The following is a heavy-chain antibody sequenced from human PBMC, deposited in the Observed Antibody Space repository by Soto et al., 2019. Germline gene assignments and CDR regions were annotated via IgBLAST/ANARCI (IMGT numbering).Heavy chain of an antibody. CDR1: GFTFSSYA. V-gene: IGHV3-23*01. CDR3: AKVPTLTVTTYFDY. Sequence: EVQLLESGGGLVQPGGSLRLSCAASGFTFSSYAMSWVRQAPGKGLEWVSAISGSGGSTYYADSVKGRFTISRDNSMNTLYLQINSLRAEDTAVYYCAKVPTLTVTTYFDYWGQGTLVTVSS. CDR2: ISGSGGST. D-gene: IGHD4-17*01. J-gene: IGHJ4*02.